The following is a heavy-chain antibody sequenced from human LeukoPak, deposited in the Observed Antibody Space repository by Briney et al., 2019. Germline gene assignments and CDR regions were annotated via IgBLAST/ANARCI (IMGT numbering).Heavy chain of an antibody. V-gene: IGHV1-69*13. CDR3: AVFSGQRTSTGLSVAGRAYYYYYYMDV. D-gene: IGHD6-19*01. CDR2: IIPIFGTA. CDR1: GGTFSSYA. J-gene: IGHJ6*03. Sequence: ASVKVSCKASGGTFSSYAISWVRQAPGQGLEWMGGIIPIFGTANYAQKFQDRVTITAAESTSTAYMELSSLRSEDTAVYYCAVFSGQRTSTGLSVAGRAYYYYYYMDVWGKGTTVTVSS.